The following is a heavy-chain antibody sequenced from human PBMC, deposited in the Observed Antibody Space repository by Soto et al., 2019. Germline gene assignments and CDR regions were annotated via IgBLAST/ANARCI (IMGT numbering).Heavy chain of an antibody. CDR1: GYSFAVYC. J-gene: IGHJ4*02. CDR3: ARQIYDSDTGPNFQYYFDS. CDR2: IDPSDSQT. V-gene: IGHV5-10-1*01. Sequence: PGESLKISCNGSGYSFAVYCITLVRQKPGKGLDWMGRIDPSDSQTYYSPSFRGHVTISVTKSTTTVFLQWSSLRASDTAMYYCARQIYDSDTGPNFQYYFDSWGQGTPVTVSS. D-gene: IGHD3-22*01.